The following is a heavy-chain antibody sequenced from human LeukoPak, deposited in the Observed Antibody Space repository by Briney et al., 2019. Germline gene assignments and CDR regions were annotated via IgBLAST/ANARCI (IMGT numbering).Heavy chain of an antibody. J-gene: IGHJ4*02. CDR3: AKTNYYYGSGSHNYY. D-gene: IGHD3-10*01. CDR2: INHSGST. CDR1: GGSFSGYY. V-gene: IGHV4-34*01. Sequence: PSETLSLTCAVYGGSFSGYYWSWIRQPPGKGLEWIGEINHSGSTNYNPSLKSRVTISVDTSKNQFSLKLSSVTAADTAVYYCAKTNYYYGSGSHNYYWGQGNLGTVSP.